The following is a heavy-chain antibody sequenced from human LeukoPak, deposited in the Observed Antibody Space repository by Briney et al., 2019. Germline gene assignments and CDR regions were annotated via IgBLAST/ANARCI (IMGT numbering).Heavy chain of an antibody. CDR3: ARLGGGNDLNY. D-gene: IGHD1-1*01. J-gene: IGHJ4*02. Sequence: SETLSLTCTVSGGSISSYYWSWIRQPPGKGLEWIGYIYYSGSTNYNPSLKSRVTISVDTSKNQFSLKLSSVTAADTAVYYCARLGGGNDLNYWGQGTLVTVSS. CDR1: GGSISSYY. CDR2: IYYSGST. V-gene: IGHV4-59*08.